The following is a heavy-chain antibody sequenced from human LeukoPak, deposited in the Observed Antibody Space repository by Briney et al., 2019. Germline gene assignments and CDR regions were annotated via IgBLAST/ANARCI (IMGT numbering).Heavy chain of an antibody. J-gene: IGHJ4*02. CDR3: ARMDYSDLYYFDY. Sequence: SRTLSLTCTVSGGSISSDDDYWSWIRQPPGKGLEWIGYIHRSGSSYHTPSLKSRVSMSIDTSKNQFSLKLTSVTAADTAVYYCARMDYSDLYYFDYWGQGTLVTVSS. CDR2: IHRSGSS. V-gene: IGHV4-30-4*01. D-gene: IGHD4-17*01. CDR1: GGSISSDDDY.